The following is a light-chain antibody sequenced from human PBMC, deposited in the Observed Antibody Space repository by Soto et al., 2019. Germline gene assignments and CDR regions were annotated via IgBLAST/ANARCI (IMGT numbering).Light chain of an antibody. V-gene: IGLV2-14*03. J-gene: IGLJ1*01. CDR1: SSDVGGFNS. CDR3: SSYTSTMTNV. Sequence: QSVLTQPASVSGSPGQSITISCTGTSSDVGGFNSVSWYQLRPGTAPKLILYDVVDRPSGVSYRFSGSKSGNTASLTISGLQAADEADYFCSSYTSTMTNVFGSVTKVTV. CDR2: DVV.